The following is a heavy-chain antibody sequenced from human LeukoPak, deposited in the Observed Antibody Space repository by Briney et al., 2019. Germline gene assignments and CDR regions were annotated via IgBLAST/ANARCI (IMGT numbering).Heavy chain of an antibody. CDR3: ARGRSLQSITMVRGVITDV. CDR1: GGSFSGYY. J-gene: IGHJ6*04. CDR2: INHSGST. Sequence: SETLSLTCAVYGGSFSGYYWSWIRQPPGKELEWIGEINHSGSTNYNPSLKSRVTISVDTSKNQFSLKLSSVTAADTAVYYCARGRSLQSITMVRGVITDVWGKGTTVTVSS. D-gene: IGHD3-10*01. V-gene: IGHV4-34*01.